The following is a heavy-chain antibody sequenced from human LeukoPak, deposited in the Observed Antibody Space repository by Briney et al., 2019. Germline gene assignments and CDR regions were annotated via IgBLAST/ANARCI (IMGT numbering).Heavy chain of an antibody. V-gene: IGHV3-7*01. CDR1: GFTFSSYG. D-gene: IGHD5-18*01. CDR2: IKQDGSEK. Sequence: GGSLRLSCAASGFTFSSYGMSWVRQAPGKGLEWVANIKQDGSEKYYVDSVKGRFTISRDNAKNSLYLQMNSLRAEDTAVYYCAREWGYSYGSYYYYYYMDVWGKGTTVTISS. CDR3: AREWGYSYGSYYYYYYMDV. J-gene: IGHJ6*03.